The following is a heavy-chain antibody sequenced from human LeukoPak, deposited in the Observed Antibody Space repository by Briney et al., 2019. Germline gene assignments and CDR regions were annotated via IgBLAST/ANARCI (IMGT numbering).Heavy chain of an antibody. CDR2: IRYDASNK. J-gene: IGHJ3*02. CDR3: AKDLRPYIGSSQHAFVI. Sequence: GGSLRLSCAASEFTFSNYGMHWVRQAPGKGLEWVAFIRYDASNKYYADSVKGRFTISRDNSKNTLYLQMNSLRAEDTAKYYCAKDLRPYIGSSQHAFVIWGQGTMVTVSS. CDR1: EFTFSNYG. D-gene: IGHD1-26*01. V-gene: IGHV3-30*02.